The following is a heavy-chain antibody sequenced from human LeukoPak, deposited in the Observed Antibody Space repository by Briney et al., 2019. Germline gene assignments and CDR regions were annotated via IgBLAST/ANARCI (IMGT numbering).Heavy chain of an antibody. V-gene: IGHV3-48*03. Sequence: GGSLRLSCAASGFIFSSFEMNWVRQAPGKGLEWISYISSSGSIIYDADSVKGRFTISRDNAKNSLYLQMNSLRAEDTAVYYCARDRLHYGEYEKTLDYWGQGTLVTVSS. CDR1: GFIFSSFE. CDR3: ARDRLHYGEYEKTLDY. CDR2: ISSSGSII. D-gene: IGHD4-17*01. J-gene: IGHJ4*02.